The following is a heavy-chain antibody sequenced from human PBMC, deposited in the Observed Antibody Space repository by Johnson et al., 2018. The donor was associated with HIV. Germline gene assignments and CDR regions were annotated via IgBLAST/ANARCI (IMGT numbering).Heavy chain of an antibody. CDR2: IKQDGSEK. Sequence: VQLVESGGGLVQPGGSLRLSCAASGFTFSSYWMSWVRQAPGKGLEWVANIKQDGSEKYYVDSVKGRFTISRDNSKNTLYLQMNSLRAEDTAVYYCAKVDIAAAGDDAFDIWGQGTMVTVSS. V-gene: IGHV3-7*02. CDR3: AKVDIAAAGDDAFDI. CDR1: GFTFSSYW. D-gene: IGHD6-13*01. J-gene: IGHJ3*02.